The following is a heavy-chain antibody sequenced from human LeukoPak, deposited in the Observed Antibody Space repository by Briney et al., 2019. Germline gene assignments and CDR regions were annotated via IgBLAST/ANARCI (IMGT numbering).Heavy chain of an antibody. Sequence: GGSLRLSCAASEFSVGSNYMTWVRQAPGKGLEWVSLIYSGGSTYYADSVKGRFTISRDNSKNTLYLQMNSLRAEDTAVYYCARVTQTDYDFDYWGQGTLVTVSS. CDR2: IYSGGST. D-gene: IGHD4-17*01. V-gene: IGHV3-66*01. CDR1: EFSVGSNY. J-gene: IGHJ4*02. CDR3: ARVTQTDYDFDY.